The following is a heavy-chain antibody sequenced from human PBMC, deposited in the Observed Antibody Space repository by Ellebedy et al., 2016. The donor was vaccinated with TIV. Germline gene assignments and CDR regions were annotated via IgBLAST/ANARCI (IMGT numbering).Heavy chain of an antibody. CDR3: VRDRCGSGRNDAFDI. V-gene: IGHV3-74*03. CDR1: GITFSSYW. J-gene: IGHJ3*02. D-gene: IGHD3-10*01. CDR2: INSEGSSI. Sequence: PGGSLRLSCAASGITFSSYWMHWVRQGAGKGLVWVSRINSEGSSITYADSVKGRFTISRDNAKNTLYLQMNSLRVEDTAVYYCVRDRCGSGRNDAFDIWGQGTMVTVSS.